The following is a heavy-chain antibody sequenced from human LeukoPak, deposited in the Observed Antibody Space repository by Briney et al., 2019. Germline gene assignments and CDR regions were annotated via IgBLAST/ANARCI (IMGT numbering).Heavy chain of an antibody. CDR1: GYSISSGYY. CDR3: ARQWQSTGFDY. CDR2: IYHSGST. V-gene: IGHV4-38-2*01. Sequence: PSETLSLTCAVSGYSISSGYYWGWIRQPTGKGLEWIGSIYHSGSTHYNSSLKSRITISVDTSKNQFSLKLSSVTAADTAVYYCARQWQSTGFDYWGQGTLVTVSS. J-gene: IGHJ4*02. D-gene: IGHD2-2*01.